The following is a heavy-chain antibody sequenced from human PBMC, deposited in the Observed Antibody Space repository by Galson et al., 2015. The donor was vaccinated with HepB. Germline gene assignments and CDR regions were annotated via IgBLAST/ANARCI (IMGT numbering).Heavy chain of an antibody. Sequence: SETLSLTCTVSGGSISSYYWSWIRQSAEKGLEWIGRISSNGDSTYNPSLQSRVTMSVDTSKNQFSLKLTSVTAADTALYYCARAYDSSGYFPDWFDPWGLGTLVTVSS. V-gene: IGHV4-4*07. D-gene: IGHD3-22*01. CDR1: GGSISSYY. CDR3: ARAYDSSGYFPDWFDP. J-gene: IGHJ5*02. CDR2: ISSNGDS.